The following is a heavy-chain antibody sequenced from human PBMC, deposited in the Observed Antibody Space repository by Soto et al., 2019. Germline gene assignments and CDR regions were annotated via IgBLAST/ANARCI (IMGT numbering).Heavy chain of an antibody. CDR1: GFTFGDYA. CDR2: IRSKAYGGTT. Sequence: NPGGSLRLSCTASGFTFGDYAMSWFRQAPGKGLEWVGFIRSKAYGGTTEYAASVKGRFTISRDDSKSIAYLQMNSLKTEDTAVYYCTRDGATIFGVVDYGMDVWGQGTTVTVSS. D-gene: IGHD3-3*01. CDR3: TRDGATIFGVVDYGMDV. V-gene: IGHV3-49*05. J-gene: IGHJ6*02.